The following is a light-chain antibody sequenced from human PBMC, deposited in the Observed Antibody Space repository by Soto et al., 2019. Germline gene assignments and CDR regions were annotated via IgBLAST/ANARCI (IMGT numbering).Light chain of an antibody. CDR3: QQYESSPRT. J-gene: IGKJ1*01. V-gene: IGKV3-20*01. CDR1: QSVSSN. Sequence: EIVMTQSPATLSVSPGERATLSCRASQSVSSNLAWYQQKPAQTPRLLIYGASNRATGIPDRFSGSGSGTDFTLTISRLEPEDFAVYYCQQYESSPRTFGQGTKVDIK. CDR2: GAS.